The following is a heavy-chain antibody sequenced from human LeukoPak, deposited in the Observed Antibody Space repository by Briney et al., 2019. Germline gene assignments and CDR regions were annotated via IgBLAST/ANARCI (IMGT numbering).Heavy chain of an antibody. V-gene: IGHV3-30*03. CDR3: ARDRAWNYFDY. CDR1: GFTFSKHG. D-gene: IGHD3-3*01. CDR2: ISNDGSRK. J-gene: IGHJ4*02. Sequence: GGSLRLSCAPSGFTFSKHGMHWVRQAPGKGLEWVAIISNDGSRKYYAHPVEGRFTISRDNSKNTLYLQMDSLRAEDTAVYYCARDRAWNYFDYWGQGTLVTVSS.